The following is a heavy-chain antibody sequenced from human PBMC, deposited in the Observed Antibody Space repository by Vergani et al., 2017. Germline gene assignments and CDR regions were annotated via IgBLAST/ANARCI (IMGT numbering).Heavy chain of an antibody. D-gene: IGHD2-21*01. CDR1: GFAFNSYV. CDR3: ARDLPHIVVFGAFDI. Sequence: QVQLVESGGGVVQPGRSLRLSCTASGFAFNSYVMHWFRQAPGTGLEWVALISYDGSNKYYSDSGKGRFTISRDSSKNTLFLQKNSLRTEDTAVYYCARDLPHIVVFGAFDIWGQGTMVTVSS. J-gene: IGHJ3*02. CDR2: ISYDGSNK. V-gene: IGHV3-30*04.